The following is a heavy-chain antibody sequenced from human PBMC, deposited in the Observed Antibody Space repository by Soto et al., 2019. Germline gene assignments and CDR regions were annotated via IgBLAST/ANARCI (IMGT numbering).Heavy chain of an antibody. CDR1: GFTFSSYA. J-gene: IGHJ4*01. D-gene: IGHD6-19*01. Sequence: LRLSCAASGFTFSSYAMSWVRQAPGKGLEWVSAISGSGGSTYYADSVKGRFTISRDNSKNTLYLQMNSLRAEDTAVYYCAKDLTIAVAGKVWGHGTLVAVSS. CDR3: AKDLTIAVAGKV. CDR2: ISGSGGST. V-gene: IGHV3-23*01.